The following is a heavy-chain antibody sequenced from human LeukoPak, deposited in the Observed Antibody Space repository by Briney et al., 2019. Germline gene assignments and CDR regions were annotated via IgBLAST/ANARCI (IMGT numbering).Heavy chain of an antibody. CDR2: ISSSSGTI. J-gene: IGHJ5*02. Sequence: GGSLRLSCAASGFTVSSNYMSWVRQAPGKGLEWVSYISSSSGTIYHADSVKGRFTISRDNAKNSLYLQMNSLRDEDTAVYYCTTVSGFRFDPWGQGTLVTVSS. V-gene: IGHV3-48*02. CDR3: TTVSGFRFDP. CDR1: GFTVSSNY. D-gene: IGHD1-1*01.